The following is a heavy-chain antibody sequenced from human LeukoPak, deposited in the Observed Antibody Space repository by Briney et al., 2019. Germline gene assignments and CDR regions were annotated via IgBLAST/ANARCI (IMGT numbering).Heavy chain of an antibody. CDR3: ARTSRAFDYGDYEDAFDI. J-gene: IGHJ3*02. D-gene: IGHD4-17*01. CDR2: IYYSGST. Sequence: SETLSLTCAVYGGSFSGYYWSWIRQPPGKGLEWIGYIYYSGSTNYNPSLKSRVTISVDTSKNQFSLKLSSVTAADTAVYYCARTSRAFDYGDYEDAFDIWGQGTMVTVSS. V-gene: IGHV4-59*01. CDR1: GGSFSGYY.